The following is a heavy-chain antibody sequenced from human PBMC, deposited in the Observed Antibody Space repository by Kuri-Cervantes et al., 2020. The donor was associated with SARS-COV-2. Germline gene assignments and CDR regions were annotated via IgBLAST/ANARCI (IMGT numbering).Heavy chain of an antibody. Sequence: GGSLRLSCAASGFTFSSYEMNWVRQAPGKGLEWVGRIKSKTDGGTTDYAAPVKGRFTISRDDSKNTLYLQMNSLKTEDTAVYYCTAPSSTSCYSCAFDIWGQGTMVTVSS. CDR2: IKSKTDGGTT. D-gene: IGHD2-2*01. CDR1: GFTFSSYE. J-gene: IGHJ3*02. CDR3: TAPSSTSCYSCAFDI. V-gene: IGHV3-15*01.